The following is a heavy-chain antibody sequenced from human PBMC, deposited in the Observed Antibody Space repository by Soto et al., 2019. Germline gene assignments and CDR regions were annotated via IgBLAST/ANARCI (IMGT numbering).Heavy chain of an antibody. J-gene: IGHJ4*02. CDR3: ARELRGYSYGWFDY. CDR2: INHSGST. CDR1: GGSISSYY. Sequence: SETLSLTCTVSGGSISSYYWSWIRQPPGKGLEWIGEINHSGSTNYNPSLKSRVTISVDTSKNQFSLKLSSVTAADTAVYYCARELRGYSYGWFDYWGQGTLVTVSS. V-gene: IGHV4-34*01. D-gene: IGHD5-18*01.